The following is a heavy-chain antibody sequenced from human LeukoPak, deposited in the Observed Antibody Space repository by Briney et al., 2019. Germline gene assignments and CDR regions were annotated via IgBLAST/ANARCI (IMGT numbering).Heavy chain of an antibody. J-gene: IGHJ2*01. V-gene: IGHV4-34*01. CDR1: GGSISSSY. Sequence: PSETLSLTCTVSGGSISSSYWSWIRQPPGKGLEWIGEINHSGSTNCNPSLKSRVSISIDTSKNQFSLKLSSVTAADTAVYYCASETTVTPYWYFDLWGRGTLVTVSS. CDR2: INHSGST. D-gene: IGHD4-17*01. CDR3: ASETTVTPYWYFDL.